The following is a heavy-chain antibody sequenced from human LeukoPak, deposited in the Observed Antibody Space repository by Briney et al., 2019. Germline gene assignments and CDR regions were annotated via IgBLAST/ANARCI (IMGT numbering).Heavy chain of an antibody. CDR1: GFTFSSYA. CDR3: ARKAGYYYGSGDY. CDR2: IGGSGAST. J-gene: IGHJ4*02. D-gene: IGHD3-10*01. Sequence: GGSLRLSCAASGFTFSSYAMSWVRQAPGKGLEWVSTIGGSGASTYYADSVKGRFTISRDNSKNTLYLQMNSLRVEDTAVYYCARKAGYYYGSGDYWGQGTLVTVPS. V-gene: IGHV3-23*01.